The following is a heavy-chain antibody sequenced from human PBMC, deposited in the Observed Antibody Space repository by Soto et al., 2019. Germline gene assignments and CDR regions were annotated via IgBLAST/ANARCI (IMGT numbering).Heavy chain of an antibody. CDR2: IYYSGST. CDR1: GGSISSGGYY. J-gene: IGHJ6*02. Sequence: QVQLQESGPGLVKPSQTLSLTCTVSGGSISSGGYYWSWIRQHPGKGLEWIGYIYYSGSTYYNPSLKSRVTIAVDTSKNQCSLKFSSVTAADTAVYYCARVCGGDCHYGMDVWGQGTTVTVSS. CDR3: ARVCGGDCHYGMDV. V-gene: IGHV4-31*03. D-gene: IGHD2-21*02.